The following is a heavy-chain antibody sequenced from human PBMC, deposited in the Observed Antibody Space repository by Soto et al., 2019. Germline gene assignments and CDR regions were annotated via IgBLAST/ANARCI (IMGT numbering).Heavy chain of an antibody. D-gene: IGHD6-13*01. CDR1: GGSISSYY. V-gene: IGHV4-34*01. CDR2: INHSGST. CDR3: AIGWRMVTAAAGNVHYGMDV. J-gene: IGHJ6*02. Sequence: SETLSLTCTVSGGSISSYYWSWIRQPPGKGLEWIGEINHSGSTNYNPSLKSRVTISVDTSKNQFSLKLSSVTAADTAVYYCAIGWRMVTAAAGNVHYGMDVWGQGTTVTVSS.